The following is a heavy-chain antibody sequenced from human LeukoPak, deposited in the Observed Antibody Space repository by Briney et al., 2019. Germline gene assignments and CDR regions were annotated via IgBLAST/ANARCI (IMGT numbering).Heavy chain of an antibody. CDR2: INHSGST. J-gene: IGHJ6*03. CDR3: ARDWGVSARPGYMDV. V-gene: IGHV4-34*01. Sequence: SETLSLACAVYGGSFSGYYWSWIRQPPGKGLEWIGEINHSGSTNCNPSLKSRVTVSVDTSKNQFSLRLSSVTAADTAVYYCARDWGVSARPGYMDVWGKGTTVTVSS. CDR1: GGSFSGYY. D-gene: IGHD6-6*01.